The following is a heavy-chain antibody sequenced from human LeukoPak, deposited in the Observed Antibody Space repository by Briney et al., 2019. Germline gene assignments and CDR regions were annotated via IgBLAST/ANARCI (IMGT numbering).Heavy chain of an antibody. D-gene: IGHD3-3*01. CDR1: GGSIFSHY. CDR2: IHYSGSS. V-gene: IGHV4-59*11. CDR3: AGGFGVVSRLDY. J-gene: IGHJ4*02. Sequence: PSETLSLTCNVSGGSIFSHYWTWIWQPPGKGLEWIGYIHYSGSSKYNPSLKSRVTISLDKTNIQFSLRLSSVTAADTAVYYCAGGFGVVSRLDYWGQGSLVTVSS.